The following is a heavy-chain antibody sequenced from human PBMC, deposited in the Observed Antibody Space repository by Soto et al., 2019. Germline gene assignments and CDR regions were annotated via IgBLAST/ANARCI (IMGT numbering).Heavy chain of an antibody. D-gene: IGHD6-13*01. CDR2: IYYTGST. V-gene: IGHV4-59*01. J-gene: IGHJ4*02. Sequence: PSETLSLTCTVSGGSMRSYYWTWIRQPPGKGPEWIGHIYYTGSTNFNPSLKSRVTMSVDTSKNQFSLKLTSVTAADTAMYYCARVGSSSWNLDYWGQGALVTVYS. CDR3: ARVGSSSWNLDY. CDR1: GGSMRSYY.